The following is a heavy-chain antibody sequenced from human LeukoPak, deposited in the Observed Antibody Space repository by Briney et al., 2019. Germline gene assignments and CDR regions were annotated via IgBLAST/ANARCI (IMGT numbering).Heavy chain of an antibody. Sequence: GGSLRLSCAASGFTFRSYAMTWVRKSPGKGLEWVSTLSGSGGTTYYADSVKGRFTISRDNSKNTLYLQMNSLRAEDTAVYYCAKVSSSGYSYGMDVWGQGTTVTVSS. CDR3: AKVSSSGYSYGMDV. CDR2: LSGSGGTT. J-gene: IGHJ6*02. D-gene: IGHD6-13*01. CDR1: GFTFRSYA. V-gene: IGHV3-23*01.